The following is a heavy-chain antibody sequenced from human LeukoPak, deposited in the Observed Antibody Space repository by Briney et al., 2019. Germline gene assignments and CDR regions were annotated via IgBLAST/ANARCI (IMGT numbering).Heavy chain of an antibody. CDR3: ARGRFCSSGSCYFDL. CDR1: GFTFSSYE. V-gene: IGHV3-7*02. D-gene: IGHD2-15*01. CDR2: IKYDVSEN. J-gene: IGHJ4*02. Sequence: GGSLRLSCAASGFTFSSYETNWVRQAPGKGLEWVANIKYDVSENHYVDSVKGRFTISRHNARNSLYLQMSSLRAEDTAVYYCARGRFCSSGSCYFDLWGQGALVTVSS.